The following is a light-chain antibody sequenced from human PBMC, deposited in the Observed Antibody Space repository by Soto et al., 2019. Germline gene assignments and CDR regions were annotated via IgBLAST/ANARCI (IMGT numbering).Light chain of an antibody. CDR3: LQDSEYPYT. J-gene: IGKJ2*01. Sequence: IQMTQSPSSLSASVGDGVTITCRASQGVGSELGWYQQKPGQAPKLLIYAVYNLQTGVPSRFRGRRSGTEFTLTISSLQPDDSATYYCLQDSEYPYTFGQGTKVEIK. CDR1: QGVGSE. CDR2: AVY. V-gene: IGKV1-6*01.